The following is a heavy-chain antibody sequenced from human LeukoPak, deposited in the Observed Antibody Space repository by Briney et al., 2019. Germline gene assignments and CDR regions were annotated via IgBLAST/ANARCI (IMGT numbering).Heavy chain of an antibody. D-gene: IGHD2-15*01. J-gene: IGHJ6*02. Sequence: SLRLSCAASGFTFDDYAMHWVRQAPGKGLEWVSGISWNSGSIGYADSVKGRFTISRDNAKNSLYLQMNSLRAEDTALYYCAKDVVAYYGMDVWGQGTTVTVSS. CDR1: GFTFDDYA. CDR2: ISWNSGSI. CDR3: AKDVVAYYGMDV. V-gene: IGHV3-9*01.